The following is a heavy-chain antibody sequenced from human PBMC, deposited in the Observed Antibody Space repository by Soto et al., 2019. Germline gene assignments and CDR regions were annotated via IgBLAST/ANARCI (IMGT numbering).Heavy chain of an antibody. CDR2: ISPSGSSL. CDR1: GFSFSGHH. V-gene: IGHV3-11*01. CDR3: ARDPDTTSKIDH. D-gene: IGHD1-1*01. J-gene: IGHJ4*02. Sequence: GGALSLSCTTPGFSFSGHHMSCLRQAPGKGLEWGENISPSGSSLYDADSWKGRFTISRDNAKNSLYLQMSSLRAEDTALYYCARDPDTTSKIDHWGQGTQVTVSS.